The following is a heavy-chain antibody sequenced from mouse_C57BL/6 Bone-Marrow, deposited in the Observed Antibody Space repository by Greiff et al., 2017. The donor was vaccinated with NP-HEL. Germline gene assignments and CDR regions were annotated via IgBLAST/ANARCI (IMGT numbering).Heavy chain of an antibody. D-gene: IGHD2-2*01. J-gene: IGHJ1*03. CDR3: ARAGLRDWYFDV. V-gene: IGHV1-81*01. CDR2: IYPRSGNT. Sequence: VQLQQSGAELARPGASVKLSCKASGYTFTSYGISWVKQRTGQGLEWIGEIYPRSGNTYYNEKFKGKATLTADKSSSTAYMELRSLTSEDSAVYFCARAGLRDWYFDVWGTGTTVTVSS. CDR1: GYTFTSYG.